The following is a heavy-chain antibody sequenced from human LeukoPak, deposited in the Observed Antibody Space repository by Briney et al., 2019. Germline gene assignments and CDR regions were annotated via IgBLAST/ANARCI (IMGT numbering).Heavy chain of an antibody. CDR2: ISSSSSYI. Sequence: PGGSLRLSCAASGFTFSSYSMNWVRQAPGKGLEWVSSISSSSSYIYYADSVKGRFTISRDNAKNSLYLQMNSLRAEDTAVYYCARALGNWNRSRWFDPWGQGTLVTVSS. CDR3: ARALGNWNRSRWFDP. CDR1: GFTFSSYS. D-gene: IGHD1-1*01. V-gene: IGHV3-21*01. J-gene: IGHJ5*02.